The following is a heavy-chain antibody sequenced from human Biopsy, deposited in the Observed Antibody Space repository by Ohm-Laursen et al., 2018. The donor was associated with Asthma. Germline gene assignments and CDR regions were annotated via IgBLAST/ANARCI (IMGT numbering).Heavy chain of an antibody. V-gene: IGHV3-33*08. CDR3: ARGIYDMDV. CDR2: IWNDGNKN. CDR1: GFTFSSYS. Sequence: SLRLSCAASGFTFSSYSMNWVRQAPGKGLEWVALIWNDGNKNYYADSVKGRFTISRDNSKNMLYLQMSSLRAEDTAVYFCARGIYDMDVRGQGTTVTVSS. J-gene: IGHJ6*02.